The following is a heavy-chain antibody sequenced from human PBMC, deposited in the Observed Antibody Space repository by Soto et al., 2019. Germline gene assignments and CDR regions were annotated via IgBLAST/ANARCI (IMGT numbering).Heavy chain of an antibody. CDR1: GGSISGYY. D-gene: IGHD6-13*01. V-gene: IGHV4-59*01. CDR2: IYYRGST. Sequence: KASETLSLTCNVSGGSISGYYWSWIRQPPGKGLEYIGYIYYRGSTNYNPSLESRVTMSVDTSRNQFSLKVNSVTAADTAVYYCARQQLLPFYYALDVWGQGTTVTVYS. J-gene: IGHJ6*02. CDR3: ARQQLLPFYYALDV.